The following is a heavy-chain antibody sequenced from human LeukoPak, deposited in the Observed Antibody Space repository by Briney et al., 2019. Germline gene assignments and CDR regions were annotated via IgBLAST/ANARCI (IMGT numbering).Heavy chain of an antibody. J-gene: IGHJ3*02. CDR1: GFTFSSYS. D-gene: IGHD6-19*01. CDR3: AKSGDRQWLVRGVHDAFDI. CDR2: ISSSSSYI. V-gene: IGHV3-21*06. Sequence: GGSLRLSCAASGFTFSSYSMNWVRQAPGKGLEWVSSISSSSSYIYYADSVKGRFTISRDNSKNMLYLQMNSLRAEDTAVYYCAKSGDRQWLVRGVHDAFDIWGQGTMVTASS.